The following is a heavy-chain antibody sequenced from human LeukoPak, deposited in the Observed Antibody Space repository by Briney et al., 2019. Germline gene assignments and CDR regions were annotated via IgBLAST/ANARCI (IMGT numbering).Heavy chain of an antibody. Sequence: GGSLRLSCAGTGFTFNRYAMYWVRQAPGKGLENVAGIGSNGDSTYYANSVKGRFTISRDNSKNTLFLQMGSLRAEDMAVYYCARGNVVGSTRPFDYWGQGTLVTVSS. J-gene: IGHJ4*02. V-gene: IGHV3-64*01. CDR2: IGSNGDST. CDR3: ARGNVVGSTRPFDY. D-gene: IGHD1-26*01. CDR1: GFTFNRYA.